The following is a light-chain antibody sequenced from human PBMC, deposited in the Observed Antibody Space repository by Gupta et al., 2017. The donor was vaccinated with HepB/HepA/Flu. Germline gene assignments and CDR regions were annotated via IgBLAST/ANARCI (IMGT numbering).Light chain of an antibody. CDR2: SNN. CDR1: SSNIGSNT. Sequence: QSVLTQPPSATGTSGQRVTISCSGSSSNIGSNTVNWYQQLPGTAPKLLIFSNNQRPSGVPDRVSGSKSGTSASMAISGLQSEDEADYYCAAWDDSRNAHVVFGGGTKLTVL. CDR3: AAWDDSRNAHVV. V-gene: IGLV1-44*01. J-gene: IGLJ2*01.